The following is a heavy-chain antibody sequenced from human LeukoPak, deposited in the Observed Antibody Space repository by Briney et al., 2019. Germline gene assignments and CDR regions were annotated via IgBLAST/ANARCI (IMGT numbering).Heavy chain of an antibody. CDR3: ARSLNPYSSGWYDY. CDR1: GFTFSSYW. Sequence: GGSLRLSCAASGFTFSSYWMSWVRQAPGKGLEWVANIKQDGSEKYYVDSVKGRFTISRDNAKNSLYLQMNSLRAEDTAVYYCARSLNPYSSGWYDYWGQGTLVTASS. J-gene: IGHJ4*02. CDR2: IKQDGSEK. D-gene: IGHD6-19*01. V-gene: IGHV3-7*01.